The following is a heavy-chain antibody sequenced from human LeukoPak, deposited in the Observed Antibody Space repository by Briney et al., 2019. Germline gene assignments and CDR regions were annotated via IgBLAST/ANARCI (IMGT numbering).Heavy chain of an antibody. Sequence: GASVKVSCKASGYTFTGYYMHWVRQATGQGLEWMGWMNPNSGNTGYAQKFQGRVTMTRNTSISTAYMELSSLRSEDTAVYYCARGTYYYDSSGSVWGQGTLVTVSS. CDR3: ARGTYYYDSSGSV. CDR1: GYTFTGYY. D-gene: IGHD3-22*01. CDR2: MNPNSGNT. V-gene: IGHV1-8*02. J-gene: IGHJ4*02.